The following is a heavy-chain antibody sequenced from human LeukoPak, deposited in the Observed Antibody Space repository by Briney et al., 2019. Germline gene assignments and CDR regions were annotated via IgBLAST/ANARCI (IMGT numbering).Heavy chain of an antibody. Sequence: GGSLRLSCAASGFTFSSYWMHWVRHAPGKGLEWVSAISGSGGSTYYADSVKGRFTISRDNSKNTLYLQMNSLRAEDTAVYYCAKDDYGDYRTYYFDYWGQGTLVTVSS. J-gene: IGHJ4*02. D-gene: IGHD4-17*01. CDR2: ISGSGGST. V-gene: IGHV3-23*01. CDR3: AKDDYGDYRTYYFDY. CDR1: GFTFSSYW.